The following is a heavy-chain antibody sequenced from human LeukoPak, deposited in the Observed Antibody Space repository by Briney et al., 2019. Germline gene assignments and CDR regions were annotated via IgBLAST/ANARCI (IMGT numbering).Heavy chain of an antibody. D-gene: IGHD2-21*01. CDR3: ARREDCGGDCYSLEPFDY. CDR1: GGSISSYY. J-gene: IGHJ4*02. V-gene: IGHV4-59*08. CDR2: IYYSGSS. Sequence: PSETLSLTCTVSGGSISSYYWSWIRQPPGKGLEWIGYIYYSGSSDYSPSLKSRVTMSIDTSKNQFSLKLSSVAAADTAVYYCARREDCGGDCYSLEPFDYWGQGTLVTVSS.